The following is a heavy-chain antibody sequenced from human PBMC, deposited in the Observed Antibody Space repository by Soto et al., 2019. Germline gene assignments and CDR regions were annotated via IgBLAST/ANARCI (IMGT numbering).Heavy chain of an antibody. CDR1: GGTFSSYA. CDR3: ASCIAVAAPFDY. V-gene: IGHV1-69*13. CDR2: IIPIFGTA. Sequence: GASVKVSCKASGGTFSSYAISWVRQAPGQGLEWMGGIIPIFGTANYAQKFQGRVTITADESTSTAYMELSSLRSEDTAVYYCASCIAVAAPFDYWGQGTLVTVSS. D-gene: IGHD6-19*01. J-gene: IGHJ4*02.